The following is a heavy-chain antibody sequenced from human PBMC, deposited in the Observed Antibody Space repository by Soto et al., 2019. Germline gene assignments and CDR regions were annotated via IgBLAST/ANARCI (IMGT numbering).Heavy chain of an antibody. CDR2: INTYNGNT. CDR1: GYSFTRYG. CDR3: AMVDVYVTPSPQDV. J-gene: IGHJ6*02. Sequence: ASVKVSCKASGYSFTRYGIAWARQVPGQGLEWMGWINTYNGNTNYAQNLQGRVTLTTDTSTSTAYMELTSLRSNDTAIYYCAMVDVYVTPSPQDVWGQGTTVTVS. D-gene: IGHD3-16*01. V-gene: IGHV1-18*01.